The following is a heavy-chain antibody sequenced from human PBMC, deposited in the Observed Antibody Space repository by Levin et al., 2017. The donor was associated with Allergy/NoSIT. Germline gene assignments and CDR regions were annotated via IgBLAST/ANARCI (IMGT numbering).Heavy chain of an antibody. CDR3: AGLERGKVVGATRRGGYYFDF. J-gene: IGHJ4*02. CDR2: IYYSGTT. V-gene: IGHV4-39*01. CDR1: GGSIYSSIYY. Sequence: SETLSLTCTVSGGSIYSSIYYWGWIRQPPGKGLEWIGSIYYSGTTYYNPSLKSRVTVSVDTSKSQFSLNLDSVTAADTAVYFCAGLERGKVVGATRRGGYYFDFWGQGARVTVSS. D-gene: IGHD1-26*01.